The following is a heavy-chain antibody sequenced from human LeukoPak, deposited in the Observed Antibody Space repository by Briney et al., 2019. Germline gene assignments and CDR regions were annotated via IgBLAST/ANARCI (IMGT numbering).Heavy chain of an antibody. CDR2: ISGFNGIT. J-gene: IGHJ4*02. V-gene: IGHV1-18*01. D-gene: IGHD3-22*01. Sequence: ASVKVSCKASGGTFSSYAISWVRQAPGQGLEWMGWISGFNGITNYAQRLQGRVTMTRDTSTNTAYMELRSLRSDDTAVYCCARDPGIYYHDSSGRFDYWGQGTLVTVSS. CDR1: GGTFSSYA. CDR3: ARDPGIYYHDSSGRFDY.